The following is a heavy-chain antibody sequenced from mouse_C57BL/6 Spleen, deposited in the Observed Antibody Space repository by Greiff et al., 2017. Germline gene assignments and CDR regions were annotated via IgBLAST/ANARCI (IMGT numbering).Heavy chain of an antibody. Sequence: EVKLQQSGPELVKPGASVKISCKASGYTFTDYYMNWVKQSHGKSLEWIGDINPNNGGTSYKQKFQGKATLTVDKSSSAAYMELRSLTSEDTAVYYVASRITTVVATDYAMDYWGQGTSVTVSS. CDR3: ASRITTVVATDYAMDY. D-gene: IGHD1-1*01. J-gene: IGHJ4*01. CDR1: GYTFTDYY. V-gene: IGHV1-26*01. CDR2: INPNNGGT.